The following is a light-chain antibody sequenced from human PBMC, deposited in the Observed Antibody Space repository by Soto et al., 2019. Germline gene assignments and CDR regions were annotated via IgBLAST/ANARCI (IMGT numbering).Light chain of an antibody. CDR2: GAS. J-gene: IGKJ1*01. Sequence: EIVLTQSPVTLSLSPEERATLSCRASQRLSNNYLAWYQKKPGQAPRLLIYGASTRATGIPARFSGSGSGTDFTLTISRLEPEDFAVYYWQQYGSSGTFGQGTKVDI. CDR1: QRLSNNY. V-gene: IGKV3-20*01. CDR3: QQYGSSGT.